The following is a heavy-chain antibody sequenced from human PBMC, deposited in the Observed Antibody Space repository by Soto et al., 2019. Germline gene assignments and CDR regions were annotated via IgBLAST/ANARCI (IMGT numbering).Heavy chain of an antibody. Sequence: GASVKVSCKASGGTFSSYTISWVRQAPGQGLEWMGRIIPILGIANYAQKFQGRVTITADKSTSTAYMELSSLRSEDTAVYYCARNRYGDYDHSTFDYWGQGTLVTVSS. CDR2: IIPILGIA. J-gene: IGHJ4*02. CDR1: GGTFSSYT. D-gene: IGHD4-17*01. CDR3: ARNRYGDYDHSTFDY. V-gene: IGHV1-69*02.